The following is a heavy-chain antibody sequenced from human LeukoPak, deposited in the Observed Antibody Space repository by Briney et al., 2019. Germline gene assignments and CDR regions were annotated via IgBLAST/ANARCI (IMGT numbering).Heavy chain of an antibody. CDR2: IYSGGDT. CDR1: GFTVSNYY. Sequence: PGGSLRLSCAASGFTVSNYYMSWVRKAPGEGLEWVSVIYSGGDTYHAHSVKGRFTLSRDNSKNTLYLQMNSLRAEDTAVYYCARDPDAWGQGTLVTVSS. J-gene: IGHJ5*02. CDR3: ARDPDA. V-gene: IGHV3-66*01.